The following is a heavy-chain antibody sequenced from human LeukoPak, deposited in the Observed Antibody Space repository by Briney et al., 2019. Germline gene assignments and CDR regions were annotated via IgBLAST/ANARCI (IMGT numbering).Heavy chain of an antibody. CDR2: TSYSGGT. Sequence: SETLSLTCTVSGASISTYYWGWIRQPPEKRPEWIGHTSYSGGTNYNPSLKSRVTISMDTSKNQFSLNLSSVTATDTAVYYCARVPDTSGYFYYFDYWGRGTLVTVSS. D-gene: IGHD3-22*01. J-gene: IGHJ4*02. V-gene: IGHV4-59*01. CDR3: ARVPDTSGYFYYFDY. CDR1: GASISTYY.